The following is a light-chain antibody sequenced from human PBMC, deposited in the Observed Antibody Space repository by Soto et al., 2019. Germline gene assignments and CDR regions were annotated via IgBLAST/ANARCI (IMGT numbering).Light chain of an antibody. V-gene: IGKV1-5*03. J-gene: IGKJ1*01. CDR2: KAS. CDR1: QSISSW. CDR3: QHYNSYSEA. Sequence: IQMTQSPSTLSASIGAIVTITCRASQSISSWLAWYQQKPGKAPKLLIYKASTLKSGVPSRFSGSGSGTEFTLTISSLQPDDFATYYCQHYNSYSEAFGQGTKVDI.